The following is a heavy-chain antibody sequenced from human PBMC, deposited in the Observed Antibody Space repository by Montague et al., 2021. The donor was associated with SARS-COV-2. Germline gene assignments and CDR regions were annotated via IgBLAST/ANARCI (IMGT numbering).Heavy chain of an antibody. CDR2: INYGGST. J-gene: IGHJ4*02. V-gene: IGHV4-34*01. CDR3: ARGAPGY. CDR1: GRSFSDYH. Sequence: SETLSLTCAVYGRSFSDYHWAWIRQSPGGGLEWIGKINYGGSTKYNPSLRSRVTISIDTSKNQFSLKLTSVTAADTAVYYCARGAPGYWGQGTLVTVSS. D-gene: IGHD1-1*01.